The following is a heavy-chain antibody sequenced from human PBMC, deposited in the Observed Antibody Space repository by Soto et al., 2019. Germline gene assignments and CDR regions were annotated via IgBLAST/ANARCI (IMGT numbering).Heavy chain of an antibody. V-gene: IGHV3-23*01. J-gene: IGHJ4*02. Sequence: EVQLLESGGGLVQPGGSLRLSCAASGFTFSSYAMSRVRQAPGKGLEWISAVSGSGGSTYYADSVKGRFTISRDNSKDTLYLQMNNLRAEDTAVYYCAKPPDYNWNDYWGQGTLVTVSS. CDR2: VSGSGGST. D-gene: IGHD1-20*01. CDR3: AKPPDYNWNDY. CDR1: GFTFSSYA.